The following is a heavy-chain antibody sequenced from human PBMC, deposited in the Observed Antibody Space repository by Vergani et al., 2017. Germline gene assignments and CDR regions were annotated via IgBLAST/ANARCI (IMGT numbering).Heavy chain of an antibody. CDR1: GDSISSNNC. D-gene: IGHD2-15*01. J-gene: IGHJ4*02. CDR2: ICHTEDT. CDR3: ARSRPYCTSGSCPAI. V-gene: IGHV4-4*03. Sequence: QVQLQESGPGLVKPPGTLSLTCAVSGDSISSNNCWTWVRQPPGKGLEWIGEICHTEDTKYSPFLKSRVTVSVDESRNLFSLRLNSVTVADTAVYYCARSRPYCTSGSCPAIWGQGTLVTVSS.